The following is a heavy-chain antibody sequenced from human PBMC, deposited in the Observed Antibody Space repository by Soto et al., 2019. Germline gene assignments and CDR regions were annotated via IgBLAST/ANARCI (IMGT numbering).Heavy chain of an antibody. V-gene: IGHV3-7*01. CDR3: ARGFGDGYYGGPDY. J-gene: IGHJ4*02. CDR2: ISRDGSEK. Sequence: EVQLVESGGGLVQPGGSLRLSCAGSGFSLGTYWMNWVRQAPGKGLEWVAYISRDGSEKTYVDSVKGRFTISRDNAKNSLFLQMDSLRVEDTAVYDCARGFGDGYYGGPDYWGQGTLITVSS. D-gene: IGHD3-3*01. CDR1: GFSLGTYW.